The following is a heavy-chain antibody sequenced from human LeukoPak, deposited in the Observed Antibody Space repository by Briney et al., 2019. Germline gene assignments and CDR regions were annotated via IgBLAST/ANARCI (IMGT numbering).Heavy chain of an antibody. D-gene: IGHD3-10*01. V-gene: IGHV3-15*01. Sequence: GGSLRLSCAASGFTFSNAWMSWVRQAPGKGLEWVGRIKSKTDGGTTDYAAPVKGRFTISRDDSENTLFPQMNSLKTEDTAVYYCTTDGLMVRGVMHNDWGQGTLVTVSS. CDR3: TTDGLMVRGVMHND. CDR1: GFTFSNAW. CDR2: IKSKTDGGTT. J-gene: IGHJ4*02.